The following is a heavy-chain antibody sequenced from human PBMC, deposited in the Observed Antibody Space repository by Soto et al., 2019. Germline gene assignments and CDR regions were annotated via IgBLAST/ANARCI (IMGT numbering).Heavy chain of an antibody. CDR2: IYYSGST. CDR1: GGSISSSSYY. V-gene: IGHV4-39*01. D-gene: IGHD3-22*01. CDR3: ARHGYFYYDSSGYYYFDY. J-gene: IGHJ4*02. Sequence: SETLSLTCTVSGGSISSSSYYWGWIRQPPGKGLEWIGSIYYSGSTYYNPSLKSRVTISVDTSKNQFSLKLSSVTAADTAVYYCARHGYFYYDSSGYYYFDYWGQGTLVTVSS.